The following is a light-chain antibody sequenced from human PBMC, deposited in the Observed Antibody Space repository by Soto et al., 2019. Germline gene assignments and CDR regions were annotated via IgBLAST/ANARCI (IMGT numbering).Light chain of an antibody. CDR2: DVS. Sequence: QSARTQPRSVSGSPGQSVTIACTGTSSDVGGYNYVSWYQQHPGKAPKLMIYDVSKRPSGVPDRFSGYKSGNPASLTISGLQAEDEADYYCCSYAGRYVYGTGTKLTVL. J-gene: IGLJ1*01. CDR1: SSDVGGYNY. CDR3: CSYAGRYV. V-gene: IGLV2-11*02.